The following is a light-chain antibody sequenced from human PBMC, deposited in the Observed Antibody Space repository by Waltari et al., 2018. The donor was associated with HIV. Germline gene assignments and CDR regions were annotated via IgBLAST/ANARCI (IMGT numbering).Light chain of an antibody. CDR3: CSYAGSYTFGV. Sequence: QSALTQPRSVSGSPGQSVTISCTGTSSDVGGSNYVSWYQQHPAKAPKLMIYDVSKRPSGVPDRFSGSKSGNTASLTISGLQAEDEADYYCCSYAGSYTFGVFGTGTKVTVL. CDR2: DVS. J-gene: IGLJ1*01. V-gene: IGLV2-11*01. CDR1: SSDVGGSNY.